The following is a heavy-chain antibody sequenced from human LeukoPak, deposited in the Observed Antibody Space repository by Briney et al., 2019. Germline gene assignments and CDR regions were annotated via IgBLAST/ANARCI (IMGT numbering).Heavy chain of an antibody. CDR1: GFTFNIYA. D-gene: IGHD6-19*01. V-gene: IGHV3-23*01. CDR2: ISGSGGST. Sequence: GGSLRLPCTASGFTFNIYAMNWVRQAPGRGPEWVSAISGSGGSTYYADSVKGRFTISRDNSKNTLYLQMNSLRAEDTAVYYCAKIAVAGLTDDYWGQGTLVTVSS. CDR3: AKIAVAGLTDDY. J-gene: IGHJ4*02.